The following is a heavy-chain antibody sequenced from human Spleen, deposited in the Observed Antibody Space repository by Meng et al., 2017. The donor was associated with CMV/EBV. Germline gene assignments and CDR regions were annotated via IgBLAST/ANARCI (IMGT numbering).Heavy chain of an antibody. CDR3: ARGGKGRLHPRWFDP. CDR1: GGSIISYY. D-gene: IGHD5-24*01. V-gene: IGHV4-4*07. Sequence: VRLPQSGPGLANPSETLSPTCTVSGGSIISYYWSWIRQPAGKGLEWIGRMYSSESTNYNPSLKSRVTMSVDTSKNQFSLKLSSVTAADTAVYYCARGGKGRLHPRWFDPWGQGTLVTVSS. J-gene: IGHJ5*02. CDR2: MYSSEST.